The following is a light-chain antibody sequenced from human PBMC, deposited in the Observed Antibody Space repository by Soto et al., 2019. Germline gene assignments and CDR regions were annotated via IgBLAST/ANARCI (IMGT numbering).Light chain of an antibody. CDR2: WAS. Sequence: DIVMTQSPDSLAVSLGERATINCKSSQSVLYSSNNQNYLAWYQQKSGQPPKLLIYWASTRESGVPDRFSGSGYGTDFTLTISSLHAEDVAVYYCQQYYSAPWMFGQGTKVEIK. V-gene: IGKV4-1*01. CDR1: QSVLYSSNNQNY. J-gene: IGKJ1*01. CDR3: QQYYSAPWM.